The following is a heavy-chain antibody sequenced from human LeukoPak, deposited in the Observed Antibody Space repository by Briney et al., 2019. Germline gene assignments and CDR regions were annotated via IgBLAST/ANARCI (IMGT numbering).Heavy chain of an antibody. D-gene: IGHD6-19*01. V-gene: IGHV3-23*01. CDR2: ITHTGTRT. CDR3: ASSRRGYDTGWNYFDY. Sequence: GGSLRLSCTTSGFTFNFHAMTWVCQAPGKGLEWVATITHTGTRTFHADSVKGRFTISRDNSRGTLFLQMSSLRADDTAVYYCASSRRGYDTGWNYFDYWGQGTLVTVSS. J-gene: IGHJ4*02. CDR1: GFTFNFHA.